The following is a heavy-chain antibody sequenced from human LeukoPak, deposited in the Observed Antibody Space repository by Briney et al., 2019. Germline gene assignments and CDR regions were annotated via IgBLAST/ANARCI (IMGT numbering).Heavy chain of an antibody. D-gene: IGHD6-13*01. CDR3: ARVSSSSWWALDY. J-gene: IGHJ4*02. CDR1: GFTFSSYW. CDR2: INTDGSST. V-gene: IGHV3-74*01. Sequence: PGGSLRLSCADSGFTFSSYWMHWVRQAPGKGLVWVSRINTDGSSTSYADSVRGRFTISRDNAKNTLYLQMNSLRAEDTAVYYCARVSSSSWWALDYWGQGTLVTVSS.